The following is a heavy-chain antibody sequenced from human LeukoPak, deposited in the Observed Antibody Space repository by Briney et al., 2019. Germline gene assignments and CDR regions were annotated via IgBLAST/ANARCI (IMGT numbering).Heavy chain of an antibody. J-gene: IGHJ4*02. Sequence: SQTLSLTCAISGDSVSSNSAAWNWIRQSPSRGLEWLGRACYRSKWYKYYAVSVKSRITINPVTSKNQFSLQLNSVTPEDTAVYSCARDPTTSYYYDSSGYFEFDYWGQGTLVTVSS. CDR2: ACYRSKWYK. V-gene: IGHV6-1*01. CDR3: ARDPTTSYYYDSSGYFEFDY. CDR1: GDSVSSNSAA. D-gene: IGHD3-22*01.